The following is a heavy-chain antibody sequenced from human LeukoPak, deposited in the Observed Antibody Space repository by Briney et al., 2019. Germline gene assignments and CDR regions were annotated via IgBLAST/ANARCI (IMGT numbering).Heavy chain of an antibody. Sequence: GGSLRLSCAASGFTFSSYGMHWVRQAPGKGLEGVAFIRYDGSNKYYADSVKGRFTISRDNSKNTLYLQMNSLRAEDTAVYYRAKSSIAARPGPDYWGQGTLVTVSS. CDR2: IRYDGSNK. D-gene: IGHD6-6*01. CDR3: AKSSIAARPGPDY. V-gene: IGHV3-30*02. CDR1: GFTFSSYG. J-gene: IGHJ4*02.